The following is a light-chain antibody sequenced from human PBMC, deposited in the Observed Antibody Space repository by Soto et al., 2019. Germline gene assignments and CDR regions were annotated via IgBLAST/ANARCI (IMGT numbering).Light chain of an antibody. V-gene: IGLV2-11*01. CDR2: DVS. CDR1: SSDVGGYNY. CDR3: CSYAGSYTFV. Sequence: QSVLTQPRSVSGSPGQSVTISCTGTSSDVGGYNYVSWYQQHPGKAPKLMIYDVSERPSGVPDRFSGSKSGNTASPTISGLQAEDEADYYCCSYAGSYTFVFGTGTKLTVL. J-gene: IGLJ1*01.